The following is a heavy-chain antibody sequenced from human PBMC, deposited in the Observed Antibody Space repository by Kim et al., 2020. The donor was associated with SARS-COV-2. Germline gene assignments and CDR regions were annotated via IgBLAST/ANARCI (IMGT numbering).Heavy chain of an antibody. CDR3: ASGYDFWSGYYLTL. CDR1: GFTVSSNY. J-gene: IGHJ4*02. Sequence: GGSLRLSCAASGFTVSSNYMSWVRQAPGKGLEWVSVIYSGGSTYYADSVKGRFTISRDNSKNTLYLQMNSLRAEDTAVYYCASGYDFWSGYYLTLWGQGTLVTVSS. CDR2: IYSGGST. V-gene: IGHV3-53*01. D-gene: IGHD3-3*01.